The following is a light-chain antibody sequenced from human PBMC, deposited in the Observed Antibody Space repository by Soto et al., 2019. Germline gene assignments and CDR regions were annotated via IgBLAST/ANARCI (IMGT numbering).Light chain of an antibody. V-gene: IGKV1-5*01. CDR3: QQYDNYKPLT. CDR2: DAS. J-gene: IGKJ4*01. Sequence: DIQMTQSPSTLSASVGDRVTITCRASQSISSWLAWYQQKPGKAPKLLIFDASSLESGTPSRFSGRRPGTQFTLTINGLQPDDFATYYCQQYDNYKPLTFGGGTKVDIK. CDR1: QSISSW.